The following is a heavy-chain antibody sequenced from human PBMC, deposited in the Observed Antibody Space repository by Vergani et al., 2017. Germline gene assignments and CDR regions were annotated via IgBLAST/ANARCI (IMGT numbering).Heavy chain of an antibody. CDR2: IHNRGKT. Sequence: QVRLEESGPGLVKPSETLSLTCSVSGYSIGSGFYWAWIRQSPGEGLQWLTSIHNRGKTYHNPSLKSRVSVSLDTSKNRFSLNLTSVTATDPAVYYCARSQGYYWYFDLWVPGSLVTVSS. CDR3: ARSQGYYWYFDL. D-gene: IGHD3-22*01. V-gene: IGHV4-38-2*01. CDR1: GYSIGSGFY. J-gene: IGHJ2*01.